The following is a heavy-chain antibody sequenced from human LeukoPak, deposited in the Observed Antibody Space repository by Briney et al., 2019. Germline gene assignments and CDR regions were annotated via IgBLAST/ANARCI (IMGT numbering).Heavy chain of an antibody. D-gene: IGHD1-1*01. J-gene: IGHJ4*02. CDR2: ISWNSGSI. V-gene: IGHV3-9*01. CDR3: SRDPRRVDY. CDR1: GFTFDDYA. Sequence: PGGSLRLSCAASGFTFDDYAMHWVRQAPGKGLEWVSGISWNSGSIGYADSVKGRFTISRDNAKNSLYLQMNSLRAEDTAVYFCSRDPRRVDYWGQGTLVTVSS.